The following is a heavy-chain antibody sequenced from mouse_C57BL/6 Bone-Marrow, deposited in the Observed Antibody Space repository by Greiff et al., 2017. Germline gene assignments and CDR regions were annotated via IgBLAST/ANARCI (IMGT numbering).Heavy chain of an antibody. V-gene: IGHV5-15*01. CDR1: GFTLSDYE. CDR2: ISNLAYSS. CDR3: ARQVLRGPYFDY. D-gene: IGHD1-1*01. J-gene: IGHJ2*01. Sequence: EVKLVESGGGLVQPGGSLKLSCAASGFTLSDYEMPWVRQAPRKGLEGVAFISNLAYSSYYAETLTGRFTISRENAKNTLYLEMSSLRSEDTAMYYCARQVLRGPYFDYWGQGTTLTVSS.